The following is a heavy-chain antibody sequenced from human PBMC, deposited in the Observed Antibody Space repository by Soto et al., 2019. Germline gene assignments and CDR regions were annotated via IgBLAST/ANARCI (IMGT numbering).Heavy chain of an antibody. CDR1: GGSLSGYY. Sequence: SLTCAVYGGSLSGYYWSWIRQPPGKGLEWIGEINHSGSTNYNPSLKSRVTISVDTSKNQFSLKLSSVTAADTAVYYCARGSSWYYRWIDYWGQGTLVTVSS. D-gene: IGHD6-13*01. CDR2: INHSGST. CDR3: ARGSSWYYRWIDY. V-gene: IGHV4-34*01. J-gene: IGHJ4*02.